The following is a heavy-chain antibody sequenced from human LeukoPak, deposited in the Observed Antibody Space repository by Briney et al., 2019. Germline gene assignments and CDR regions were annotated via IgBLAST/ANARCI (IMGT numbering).Heavy chain of an antibody. Sequence: GASVKVSCKASGYTFTSYGISWVRQAPGQGLEWMGWISAYNGNTNYAQKLQGRVTMTTDTSTSTAYMELRSLRSDDTAVYYCEREGPGSYPAHIVVVTALDYWGQGTLVTVSS. CDR3: EREGPGSYPAHIVVVTALDY. V-gene: IGHV1-18*01. CDR2: ISAYNGNT. D-gene: IGHD2-21*02. J-gene: IGHJ4*02. CDR1: GYTFTSYG.